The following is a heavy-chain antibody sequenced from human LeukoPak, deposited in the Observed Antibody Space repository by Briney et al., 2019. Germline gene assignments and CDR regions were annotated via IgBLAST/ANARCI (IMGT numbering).Heavy chain of an antibody. CDR2: IKQDGSEK. Sequence: GGSLRLSCAASGFTFSSYWMSWVRQAPGKGLERVANIKQDGSEKYYVDSVKGRFTISRDNAKNSLYLQMSSLRAEDTAVYYCASTWIAAHYFDYWGQGTLVTVSS. CDR1: GFTFSSYW. D-gene: IGHD5-12*01. CDR3: ASTWIAAHYFDY. J-gene: IGHJ4*02. V-gene: IGHV3-7*01.